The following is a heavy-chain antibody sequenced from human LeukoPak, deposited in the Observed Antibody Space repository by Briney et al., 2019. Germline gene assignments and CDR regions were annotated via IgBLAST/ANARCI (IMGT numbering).Heavy chain of an antibody. CDR2: IKQDGSEQ. J-gene: IGHJ4*02. V-gene: IGHV3-7*01. Sequence: PGGSLRLSCAASGFTFSYHAMSWVRQAPGKGLEWVANIKQDGSEQYYVDSVKGRFTISRDNAKNSLYLQMNSLRAEDTALYYCVRALWFGEAFFDFWGQGALVTVSS. CDR3: VRALWFGEAFFDF. CDR1: GFTFSYHA. D-gene: IGHD3-10*01.